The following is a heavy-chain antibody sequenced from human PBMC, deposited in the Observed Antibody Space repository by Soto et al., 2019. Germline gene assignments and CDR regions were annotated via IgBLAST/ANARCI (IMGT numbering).Heavy chain of an antibody. D-gene: IGHD3-3*01. Sequence: GESLKISCKGSGYSFTSYWIGWVRQMPGKGLEWMGIIYPGDSDTRYSPSSQGQVTISADKSISTAYLQWSSLKASDTAMYYCARLGCSSTSCYSYYDFWSGYPDYWGQGTLVTVSS. V-gene: IGHV5-51*01. CDR3: ARLGCSSTSCYSYYDFWSGYPDY. CDR1: GYSFTSYW. J-gene: IGHJ4*02. CDR2: IYPGDSDT.